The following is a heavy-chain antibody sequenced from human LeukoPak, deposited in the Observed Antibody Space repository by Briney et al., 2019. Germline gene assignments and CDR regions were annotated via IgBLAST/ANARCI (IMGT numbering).Heavy chain of an antibody. CDR1: GGSISSYY. J-gene: IGHJ3*02. D-gene: IGHD2-2*01. V-gene: IGHV4-59*01. Sequence: SETLSLTCTVSGGSISSYYWSWIRQPPGKGLEWIGYIYYSGSTNYNPSLKSRVTISVDTSKNQFSLKLSSVTAADTAVYYCARGGSKDIVVVPAANAFDIWGQGTMVTVSS. CDR3: ARGGSKDIVVVPAANAFDI. CDR2: IYYSGST.